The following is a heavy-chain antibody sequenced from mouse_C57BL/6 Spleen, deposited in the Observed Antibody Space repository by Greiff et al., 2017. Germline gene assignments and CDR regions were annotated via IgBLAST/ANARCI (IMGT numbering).Heavy chain of an antibody. CDR1: GFNIKDYY. J-gene: IGHJ1*03. V-gene: IGHV14-2*01. CDR3: ARGTTAWYFDV. CDR2: IDPEDGEP. Sequence: EVKLQESGAELVKPGASVKLSCTASGFNIKDYYMHWVKQRTEQGLEWIGRIDPEDGEPKYAPKFQGKATITADTSSNTAYLQLSSLTSEDTAVYYCARGTTAWYFDVWGTGTTVTVSS. D-gene: IGHD1-2*01.